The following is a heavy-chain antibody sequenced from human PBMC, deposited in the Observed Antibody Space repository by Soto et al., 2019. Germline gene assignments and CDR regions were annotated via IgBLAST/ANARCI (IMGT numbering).Heavy chain of an antibody. CDR2: ISGSGGSI. J-gene: IGHJ4*02. CDR1: GFTFSSYA. V-gene: IGHV3-23*01. Sequence: GGSLRLSCAASGFTFSSYAMSWVRQAPGKGLEWVSAISGSGGSIYYADSVKGRFTISRDNAKNSLYLQMNSLRAEDTAVYYCARDLNLGSFDYWGQGTLVTVSS. CDR3: ARDLNLGSFDY.